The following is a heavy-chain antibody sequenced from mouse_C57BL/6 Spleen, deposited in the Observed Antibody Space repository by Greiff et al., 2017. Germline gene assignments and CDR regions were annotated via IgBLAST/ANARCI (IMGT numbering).Heavy chain of an antibody. Sequence: QVQLQQPGAELVKPGASVKLSCKASGYTFTSYWMHWVKQRPGQGLEWIGMIHPNSGSTNYNEKFKSKATLTVDKSSSTAYMQLISLASEDSAVXYCARTNLGGSSYGYWGQGTTLTVSS. D-gene: IGHD1-1*01. CDR1: GYTFTSYW. V-gene: IGHV1-64*01. CDR2: IHPNSGST. CDR3: ARTNLGGSSYGY. J-gene: IGHJ2*01.